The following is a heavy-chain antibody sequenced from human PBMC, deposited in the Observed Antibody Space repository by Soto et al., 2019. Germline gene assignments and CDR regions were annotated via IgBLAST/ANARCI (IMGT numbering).Heavy chain of an antibody. J-gene: IGHJ5*02. V-gene: IGHV4-30-4*01. CDR1: GGSVSSDDYY. CDR3: ARMYSSGSGWFHP. D-gene: IGHD6-19*01. Sequence: QVQLQESGPGLVKPSQTLSLTCSVSGGSVSSDDYYWNWIRQPPGKGLEFIGYVYYSGSTYYNPSLKSRVVISVDTSRNQFSMSLTSVTAADTARYYCARMYSSGSGWFHPWGQGTLVTVSS. CDR2: VYYSGST.